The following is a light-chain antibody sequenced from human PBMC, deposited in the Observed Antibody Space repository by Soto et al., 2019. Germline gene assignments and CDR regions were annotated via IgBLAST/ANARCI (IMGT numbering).Light chain of an antibody. CDR1: QSVSSN. CDR2: DAS. Sequence: EIVMTQSPATLSVSPGERATLSCRASQSVSSNLAWYQQKPGQAPRLLLYDASPRATGIPARFSGSGSGTEFTLTINSLQSEDFAVYYCQQYYNWPRTFGQGTKL. J-gene: IGKJ1*01. V-gene: IGKV3-15*01. CDR3: QQYYNWPRT.